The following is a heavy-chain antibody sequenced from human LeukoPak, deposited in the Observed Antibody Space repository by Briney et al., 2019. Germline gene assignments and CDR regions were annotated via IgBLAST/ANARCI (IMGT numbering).Heavy chain of an antibody. CDR3: ARVGSPYGALDY. CDR1: GGTFSSYA. J-gene: IGHJ4*02. Sequence: SVKVSCKASGGTFSSYAISWVRQAPGQGLEWMGGIIPIFGTANYAQKFQGRVTITADESTSTAYMELSSLRSEDTAVYYCARVGSPYGALDYWGQGTLVTVSS. D-gene: IGHD4-17*01. V-gene: IGHV1-69*13. CDR2: IIPIFGTA.